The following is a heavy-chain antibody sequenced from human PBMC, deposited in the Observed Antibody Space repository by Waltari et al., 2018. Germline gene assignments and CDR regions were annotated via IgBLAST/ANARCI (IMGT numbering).Heavy chain of an antibody. CDR2: IYYRGTT. CDR1: GASFNRDNYY. D-gene: IGHD3-3*01. CDR3: ASYDIWNGYYLDW. Sequence: QLQLQESGPGLVNPSETLSLPRTVSGASFNRDNYYWAWIRRPPGKGREWIGSIYYRGTTYYSPSLNSRVTISIDTSRKQFSLKLTSVTAADTATYYCASYDIWNGYYLDWWGQGTLVTVSS. V-gene: IGHV4-39*01. J-gene: IGHJ4*02.